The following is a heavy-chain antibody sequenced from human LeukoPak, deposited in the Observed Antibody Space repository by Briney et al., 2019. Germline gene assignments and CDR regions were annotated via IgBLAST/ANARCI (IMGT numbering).Heavy chain of an antibody. D-gene: IGHD5-12*01. CDR2: ISSTGGST. CDR3: AKDLSELRSSAVDV. J-gene: IGHJ3*01. V-gene: IGHV3-23*01. CDR1: GFTFSSWS. Sequence: GGSLRLSCAASGFTFSSWSMSWARQAPGKGLEWVSAISSTGGSTYYADSVKGRFTISRDDSKTTLYLQMNSLRAEDTAVYYCAKDLSELRSSAVDVWGQGTMVTVSS.